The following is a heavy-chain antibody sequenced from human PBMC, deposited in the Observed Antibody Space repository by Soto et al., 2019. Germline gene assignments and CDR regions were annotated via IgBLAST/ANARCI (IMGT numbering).Heavy chain of an antibody. J-gene: IGHJ4*02. D-gene: IGHD2-21*02. CDR2: IFHSGSA. CDR3: AGMAVPTAILPTDY. V-gene: IGHV4-4*02. Sequence: PSETLSLTCAVSGAPINSNNWWAWVHQPPGKGLEWIGEIFHSGSANYDPSLKSRVTISVDKSKNQFSLKLTSVTAADTAVYYCAGMAVPTAILPTDYWGQGTLVTVSS. CDR1: GAPINSNNW.